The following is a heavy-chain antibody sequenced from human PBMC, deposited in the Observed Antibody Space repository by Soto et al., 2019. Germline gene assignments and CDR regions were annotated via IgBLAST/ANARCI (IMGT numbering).Heavy chain of an antibody. J-gene: IGHJ4*02. D-gene: IGHD3-3*01. V-gene: IGHV3-23*01. CDR2: ISATAVSS. Sequence: HPGGSLRLSCAASGFGFGHYVMSWVRQAPGKGLEWVSGISATAVSSYSADSVKGRFTISRDNSQNMLYLQMNSLTVEDTAVYYCAKGGDSWSGYSPHWGQGTLVTVSS. CDR3: AKGGDSWSGYSPH. CDR1: GFGFGHYV.